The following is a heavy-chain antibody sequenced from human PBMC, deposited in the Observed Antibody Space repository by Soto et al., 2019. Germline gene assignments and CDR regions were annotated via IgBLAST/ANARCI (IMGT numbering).Heavy chain of an antibody. CDR2: ISYDGSNK. D-gene: IGHD2-15*01. Sequence: QVPLVESGGGVVQPGRSLRLSCAASGFTFSSYGMHWVRQAPGKGLEWVAVISYDGSNKYYADSVKGRFTISRDNSKNTLYLQMNSLRAEDTAVYYCAKGVVVAATPDAFDIWGQGTMVTVSS. CDR3: AKGVVVAATPDAFDI. V-gene: IGHV3-30*18. CDR1: GFTFSSYG. J-gene: IGHJ3*02.